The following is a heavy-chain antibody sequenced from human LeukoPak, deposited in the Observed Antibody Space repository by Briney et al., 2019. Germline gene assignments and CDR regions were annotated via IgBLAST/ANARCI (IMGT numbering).Heavy chain of an antibody. CDR1: GGTFSSYA. D-gene: IGHD1-26*01. CDR2: IIPIFGTA. CDR3: ARDLSGSYNPEGFDP. Sequence: ASVKVSCKASGGTFSSYAISWVRQAPGQGLEWMGGIIPIFGTANYAQKFQGRVTITADKSTSTAYMELSSLRSEDTAVYYCARDLSGSYNPEGFDPWGQGTLVTVSS. J-gene: IGHJ5*02. V-gene: IGHV1-69*06.